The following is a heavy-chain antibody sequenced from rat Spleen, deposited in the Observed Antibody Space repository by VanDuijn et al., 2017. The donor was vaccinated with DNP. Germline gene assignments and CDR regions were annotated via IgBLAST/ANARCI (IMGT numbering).Heavy chain of an antibody. CDR3: ARSTTVMSVDF. Sequence: QVQLKESGPGLLQPSQTPSLTCTVSGFSLTSYHVHWVRQPPGKGLEWMGRMQSGGGTAYNSALKIRLSISRDTSKSQVFLKMNSVQTEDTAMYFWARSTTVMSVDFWGQGVMVTVSS. CDR2: MQSGGGT. V-gene: IGHV2-27*01. D-gene: IGHD1-1*01. J-gene: IGHJ2*01. CDR1: GFSLTSYH.